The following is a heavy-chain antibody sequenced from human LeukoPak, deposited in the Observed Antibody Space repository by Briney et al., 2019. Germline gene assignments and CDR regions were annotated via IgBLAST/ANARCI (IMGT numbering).Heavy chain of an antibody. CDR2: IYYSGST. CDR1: GGSISSGGYY. D-gene: IGHD3-10*01. Sequence: SETLSLTCTVSGGSISSGGYYWSWIRQHPGKGLEWIGYIYYSGSTYYSPSLKSRVTISVDTSKNQFSLKLTSVTAADTAVYYCARGSVLLRSRDWGQGTLVTVSS. V-gene: IGHV4-31*03. CDR3: ARGSVLLRSRD. J-gene: IGHJ4*02.